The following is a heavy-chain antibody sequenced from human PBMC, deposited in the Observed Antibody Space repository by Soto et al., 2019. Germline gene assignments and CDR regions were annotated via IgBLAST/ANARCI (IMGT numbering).Heavy chain of an antibody. J-gene: IGHJ6*02. CDR3: AGVADYDGPPQVLSGMDV. Sequence: QVQLVQSGAEVKKPGSSVKVSCKASGGTFSSYAISWVRQAPGQGLEWMGGIIPIFGTATYAQKFQGRVTIPADESTRTADMELSSLRSEGTAGYYCAGVADYDGPPQVLSGMDVWGQGTTVTVSS. D-gene: IGHD3-16*01. CDR2: IIPIFGTA. V-gene: IGHV1-69*12. CDR1: GGTFSSYA.